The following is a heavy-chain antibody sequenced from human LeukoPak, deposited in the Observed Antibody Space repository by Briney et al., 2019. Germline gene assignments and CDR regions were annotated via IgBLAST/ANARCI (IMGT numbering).Heavy chain of an antibody. CDR2: ISSSGSTI. CDR3: ARDRPSGNISMMRGVAPDY. Sequence: PGGSLRLSCAASGFTFSDYYMSWIRQAPGKGLEWVSYISSSGSTIYYADSVKGRFTISRDNAKNSLYLQMNSQRVEDTAVYYCARDRPSGNISMMRGVAPDYWGQGTLVTVTS. D-gene: IGHD3-10*01. J-gene: IGHJ4*02. V-gene: IGHV3-11*04. CDR1: GFTFSDYY.